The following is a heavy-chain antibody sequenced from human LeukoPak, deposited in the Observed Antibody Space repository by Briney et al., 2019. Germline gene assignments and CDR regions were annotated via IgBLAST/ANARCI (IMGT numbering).Heavy chain of an antibody. CDR1: GFTFSSYA. Sequence: AGGSLRLSCAASGFTFSSYAMSWVRQGPGKGLEWVSSISGSGGSTYYADSVKGRFTISRDNSKNTLYLQMNSLRAEDTAVYYCATPPTVTRNYWGQGTLVTVSS. V-gene: IGHV3-23*01. J-gene: IGHJ4*02. CDR2: ISGSGGST. CDR3: ATPPTVTRNY. D-gene: IGHD4-17*01.